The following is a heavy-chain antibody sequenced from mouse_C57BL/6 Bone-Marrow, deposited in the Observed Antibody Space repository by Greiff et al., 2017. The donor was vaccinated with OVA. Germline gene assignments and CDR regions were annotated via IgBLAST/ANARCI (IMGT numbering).Heavy chain of an antibody. J-gene: IGHJ4*01. CDR2: IDPSDSYT. Sequence: QVQLQQPGAELVMPGASVKLSCKASGYTFTSYWMHWVKQRPGQGLEWIGEIDPSDSYTNYNQKFKGKSTLTVDKSSSTAYMQLSSLTSEDSAVYYCARRRVYYDDDAGAMDYWGQGTSVTVSS. CDR1: GYTFTSYW. D-gene: IGHD2-4*01. V-gene: IGHV1-69*01. CDR3: ARRRVYYDDDAGAMDY.